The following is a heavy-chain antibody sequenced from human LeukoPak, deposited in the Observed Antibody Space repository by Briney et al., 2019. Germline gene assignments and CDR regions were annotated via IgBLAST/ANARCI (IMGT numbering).Heavy chain of an antibody. J-gene: IGHJ5*02. D-gene: IGHD6-13*01. CDR3: ARDFSPAIAAAGTGWFDP. Sequence: LSLTCTVSGASFSSGDQYWNWIRQSPGKGLEWVSYISSSGSTIYYADSVKGRFTISRDNAKNSLYLQMNSLRAEDTAVYYCARDFSPAIAAAGTGWFDPWGQGTLVTVSS. V-gene: IGHV3-11*01. CDR1: GASFSSGDQY. CDR2: ISSSGSTI.